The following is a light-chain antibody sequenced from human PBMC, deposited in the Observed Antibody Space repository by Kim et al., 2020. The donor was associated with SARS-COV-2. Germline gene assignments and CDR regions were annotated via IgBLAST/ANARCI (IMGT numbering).Light chain of an antibody. CDR2: TYN. V-gene: IGLV1-44*01. CDR1: SSNIGTNT. J-gene: IGLJ3*02. CDR3: AAWDDRLNGWV. Sequence: GRRVTISCSGSSSNIGTNTVTWYQQLPGTAPKHLISTYNQRPSGVPDRLSGSRSGTSASLAISGLQSEDEATYYCAAWDDRLNGWVFGGGTQLTVL.